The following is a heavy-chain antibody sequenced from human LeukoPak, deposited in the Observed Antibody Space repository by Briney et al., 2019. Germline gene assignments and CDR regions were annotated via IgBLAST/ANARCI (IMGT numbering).Heavy chain of an antibody. D-gene: IGHD3-3*01. Sequence: SETLSLTCAVSGGSINNDNWWSWVRPPPGKGLEWIAEIHHSGSTNYNPSLKSRVTISVDKSINQFSLKLKSVTAADTAVYYCVFNGYYSLDFWGQGTLVTVSS. J-gene: IGHJ4*02. V-gene: IGHV4-4*02. CDR1: GGSINNDNW. CDR2: IHHSGST. CDR3: VFNGYYSLDF.